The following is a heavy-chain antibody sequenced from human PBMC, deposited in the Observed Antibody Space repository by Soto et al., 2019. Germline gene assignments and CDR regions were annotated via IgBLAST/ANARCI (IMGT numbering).Heavy chain of an antibody. J-gene: IGHJ4*02. CDR2: ISVTGSRT. CDR3: AKFGDSGSYSQFEY. Sequence: XGSLVLTCAASGFPFINCSMSWVRQSPGKGLEWVSAISVTGSRTCYADYVRGRFTVSRDNSKNTLYLQMNSLRDEDTAVYYCAKFGDSGSYSQFEYWGQGTLVTVS. CDR1: GFPFINCS. D-gene: IGHD3-10*01. V-gene: IGHV3-23*01.